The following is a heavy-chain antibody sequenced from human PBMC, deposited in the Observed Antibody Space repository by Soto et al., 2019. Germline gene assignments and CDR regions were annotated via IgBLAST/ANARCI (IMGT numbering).Heavy chain of an antibody. D-gene: IGHD6-6*01. CDR3: ASEIAARLFDY. J-gene: IGHJ4*02. CDR1: GYTFTSYY. V-gene: IGHV1-46*01. CDR2: INPSGGST. Sequence: ASVKVSCKPSGYTFTSYYMHWVRQAPGQGLEWMGIINPSGGSTSYAQKFQGKVTMTRDTSTSTVYMELSSLRSEDTAVYYCASEIAARLFDYWGQGTLVTVSS.